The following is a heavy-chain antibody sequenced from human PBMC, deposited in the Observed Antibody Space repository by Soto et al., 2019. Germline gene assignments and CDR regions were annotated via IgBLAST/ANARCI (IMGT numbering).Heavy chain of an antibody. CDR2: MAPSDRYT. D-gene: IGHD3-22*01. CDR3: ARTLGADSSGSYSCYYAREF. Sequence: GESLKISCKRSGYNFNTYWISWVRQMPGKGLEWMGRMAPSDRYTRYNPAFHGHGTISVDKSFSTAYLQGSSVKASDTSIYCCARTLGADSSGSYSCYYAREFRGQGTRV. V-gene: IGHV5-10-1*01. CDR1: GYNFNTYW. J-gene: IGHJ6*02.